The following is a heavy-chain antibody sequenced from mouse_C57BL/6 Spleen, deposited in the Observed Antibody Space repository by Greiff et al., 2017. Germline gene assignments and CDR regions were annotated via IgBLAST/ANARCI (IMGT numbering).Heavy chain of an antibody. J-gene: IGHJ2*01. D-gene: IGHD1-1*01. CDR3: ARDTTVVWDY. Sequence: VQLKESGGDLVKPGGSLKLSCAASGFTFSSYGMSWVRQTPDKRLEWVATISSGGSYTYYPDSVKGRFTISRDNAKNTLYLQMGSLKSEDTAMYYCARDTTVVWDYWGQGTTLTVSS. CDR1: GFTFSSYG. CDR2: ISSGGSYT. V-gene: IGHV5-6*01.